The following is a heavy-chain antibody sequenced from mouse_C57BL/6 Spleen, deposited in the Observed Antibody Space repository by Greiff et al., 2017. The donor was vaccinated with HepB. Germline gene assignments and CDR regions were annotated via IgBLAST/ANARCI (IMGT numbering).Heavy chain of an antibody. Sequence: EVKLMESGGGLVQPGGSMKLSCAASGFTFSDAWMDWVRQSPEKGLEWVAEIRNKANNHATYYAESVKGRFTISRDDSKSSVYLQMNSLRAEDTGIYYCTRLITTVVATGYFDVWGTGTTVTVSS. D-gene: IGHD1-1*01. CDR3: TRLITTVVATGYFDV. CDR2: IRNKANNHAT. V-gene: IGHV6-6*01. J-gene: IGHJ1*03. CDR1: GFTFSDAW.